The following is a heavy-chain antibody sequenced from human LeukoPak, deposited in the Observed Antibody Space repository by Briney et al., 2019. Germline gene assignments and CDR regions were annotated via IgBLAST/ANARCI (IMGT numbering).Heavy chain of an antibody. J-gene: IGHJ4*02. V-gene: IGHV3-30*18. Sequence: PGGSLRLSCAASGFTFSSYGMHWVRQAPGKGLEWVAVISYDGSNKYYADSVKGRFTISRDNSKNTLYLQMNSLRAEDTAVYYCAKLAVDTAMIYYFDYWGQGTLVTVSS. CDR3: AKLAVDTAMIYYFDY. CDR1: GFTFSSYG. D-gene: IGHD5-18*01. CDR2: ISYDGSNK.